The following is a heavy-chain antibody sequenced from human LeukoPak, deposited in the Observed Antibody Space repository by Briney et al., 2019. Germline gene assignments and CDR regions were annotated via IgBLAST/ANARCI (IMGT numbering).Heavy chain of an antibody. Sequence: PGGSLRLSCAASGFTFSSYTMNWVRQAPGKGLEWVSYISTTSSTIYYADAVKGRFTISRDNAKSSLYLQMNSLRAEDTAVYYCARRLKDGYSYGPVFDYWGQGTLVTVSS. V-gene: IGHV3-48*01. J-gene: IGHJ4*02. CDR3: ARRLKDGYSYGPVFDY. CDR1: GFTFSSYT. D-gene: IGHD5-18*01. CDR2: ISTTSSTI.